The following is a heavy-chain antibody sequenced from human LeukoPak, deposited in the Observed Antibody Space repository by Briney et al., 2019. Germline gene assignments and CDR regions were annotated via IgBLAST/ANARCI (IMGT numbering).Heavy chain of an antibody. CDR1: VFTFSSYA. CDR3: AKLVAAGPLDY. D-gene: IGHD2-15*01. V-gene: IGHV3-23*01. J-gene: IGHJ4*02. Sequence: GGALRLSCVASVFTFSSYAISWVRQPPGRGREWVSAIIERGGSTYSADSVKGRFTISRDNSKNTLYLQMNSLRAEDTAVYYCAKLVAAGPLDYWGQGTLVTVSS. CDR2: IIERGGST.